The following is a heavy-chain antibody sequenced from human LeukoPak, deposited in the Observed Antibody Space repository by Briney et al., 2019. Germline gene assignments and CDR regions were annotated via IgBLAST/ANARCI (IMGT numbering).Heavy chain of an antibody. Sequence: GGSLRLSCAASGFTFSSYSMNWVRQAPGKGLEWVSSISSSSSYIYYADPVKGRFTISRDNAKNSLYLQMNSLRAEDTAVYYCARARHEYSYDIDYWGQGTLVTVSS. J-gene: IGHJ4*02. CDR3: ARARHEYSYDIDY. CDR2: ISSSSSYI. CDR1: GFTFSSYS. D-gene: IGHD5-18*01. V-gene: IGHV3-21*01.